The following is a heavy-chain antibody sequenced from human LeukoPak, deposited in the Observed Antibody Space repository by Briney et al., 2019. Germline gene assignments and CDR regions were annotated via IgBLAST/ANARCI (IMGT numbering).Heavy chain of an antibody. J-gene: IGHJ4*02. D-gene: IGHD1-26*01. CDR1: GFPFSSYW. CDR2: ISGSGGST. V-gene: IGHV3-23*01. CDR3: AKPLVGATNFDY. Sequence: GGSLRLSCVASGFPFSSYWMTWVRQAPGKGLEWVSAISGSGGSTYYADSVKGRFTISRDNSKNTLYLQMNSLRAEDTAVYYCAKPLVGATNFDYWGQGTLVTVSS.